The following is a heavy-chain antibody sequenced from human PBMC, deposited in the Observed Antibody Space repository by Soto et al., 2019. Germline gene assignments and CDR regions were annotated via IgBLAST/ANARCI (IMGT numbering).Heavy chain of an antibody. CDR3: AKTVAGPLAFEI. CDR2: IYYSGST. D-gene: IGHD6-19*01. Sequence: QLQLQESGPGLVKPSETLSLTCTVSGGSISSSSYYWGWIRQPPGKGLEWIGSIYYSGSTYYNPSLKSRVTISVDTSKNQFSLKLSSVTAADTAVYYCAKTVAGPLAFEIWGQGTMVTVSS. CDR1: GGSISSSSYY. J-gene: IGHJ3*02. V-gene: IGHV4-39*01.